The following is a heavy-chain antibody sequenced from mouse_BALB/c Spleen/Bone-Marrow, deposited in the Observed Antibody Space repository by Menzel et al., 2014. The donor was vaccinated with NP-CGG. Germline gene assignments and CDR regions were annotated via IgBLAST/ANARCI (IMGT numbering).Heavy chain of an antibody. Sequence: QVQLQQSGAELMKPGASVKISCKATGYTFSSYWIEWVKQRPGHGLEWIGEILPGSGSTNYNEKFKGKATFTADTSSNTAYMQLSSLTSGVSAVFSCGRGGVRGGYWYFDVWGAGTTVTVSS. CDR1: GYTFSSYW. V-gene: IGHV1-9*01. D-gene: IGHD2-14*01. CDR3: GRGGVRGGYWYFDV. CDR2: ILPGSGST. J-gene: IGHJ1*01.